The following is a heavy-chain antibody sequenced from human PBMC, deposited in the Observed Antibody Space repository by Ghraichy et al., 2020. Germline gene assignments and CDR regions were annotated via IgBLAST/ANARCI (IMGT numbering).Heavy chain of an antibody. CDR2: IYYSGST. D-gene: IGHD6-13*01. CDR1: GGSISSYY. V-gene: IGHV4-59*01. J-gene: IGHJ3*02. CDR3: ARAIGSSSWLAFDI. Sequence: SETLSLTCTVSGGSISSYYWSWIRQPPGKGLEWIGYIYYSGSTNYNPSLKSRVTISVDTSKNQFSLKLSSVTAADTAVYYCARAIGSSSWLAFDIWGQGTMVTVSS.